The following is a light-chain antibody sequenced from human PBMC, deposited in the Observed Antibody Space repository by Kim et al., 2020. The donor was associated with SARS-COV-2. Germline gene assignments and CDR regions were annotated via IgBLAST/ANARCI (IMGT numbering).Light chain of an antibody. CDR2: AAS. CDR1: QDISSF. J-gene: IGKJ4*01. Sequence: EIQMTQSPSAMSASVGDRVTITCRASQDISSFLAWFQQKPGKAPKRLIYAASRLQSGVPSRFSASGSGSEFTLTISSLQPEDFATYFCQQHNTSSFGGGTRVDIK. CDR3: QQHNTSS. V-gene: IGKV1-17*03.